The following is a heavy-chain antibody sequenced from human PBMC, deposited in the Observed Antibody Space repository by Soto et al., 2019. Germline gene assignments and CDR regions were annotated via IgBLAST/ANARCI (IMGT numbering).Heavy chain of an antibody. CDR1: GYDFNIYD. CDR3: ARGGHGFWSGETYCYAMDV. J-gene: IGHJ6*04. D-gene: IGHD3-3*01. CDR2: MTPKRETP. Sequence: QVHLVQSGAEVKKPGASVKVSCTASGYDFNIYDIHWVRQSTGQGLEWMGWMTPKRETPGSAPKFQGRFTMTRDTSRRAVYMELSSVGSEDTAVYCWARGGHGFWSGETYCYAMDVWGEGTTVTVSS. V-gene: IGHV1-8*01.